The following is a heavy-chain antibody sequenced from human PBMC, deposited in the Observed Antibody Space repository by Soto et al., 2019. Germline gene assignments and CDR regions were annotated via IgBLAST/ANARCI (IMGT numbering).Heavy chain of an antibody. J-gene: IGHJ4*02. Sequence: GGSLRLSCAASGFTFSSYAMHWVRQAPGKGLEWVAVISYDGSNKYYADSVKGRFTISRDNSKNTLYLQMNSLRAEDTAVYYCARDPSGDFWSGYYFDYWGQGTLVTVSS. V-gene: IGHV3-30-3*01. CDR1: GFTFSSYA. CDR3: ARDPSGDFWSGYYFDY. CDR2: ISYDGSNK. D-gene: IGHD3-3*01.